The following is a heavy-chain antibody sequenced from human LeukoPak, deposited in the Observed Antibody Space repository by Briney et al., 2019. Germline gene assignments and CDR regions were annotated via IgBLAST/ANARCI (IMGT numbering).Heavy chain of an antibody. CDR1: GGSFSGYY. CDR2: INHSGST. D-gene: IGHD6-6*01. V-gene: IGHV4-34*01. J-gene: IGHJ6*02. CDR3: ARAYSSSPPHPNEDYYYYYGMDV. Sequence: KPSETLSLTCAVYGGSFSGYYWSWIRQPPGKGLEWIGEINHSGSTNYNPSLKSRVTISVDTSKNQFSLKLSSVTAADTAVYYCARAYSSSPPHPNEDYYYYYGMDVWGQGTTVTVSS.